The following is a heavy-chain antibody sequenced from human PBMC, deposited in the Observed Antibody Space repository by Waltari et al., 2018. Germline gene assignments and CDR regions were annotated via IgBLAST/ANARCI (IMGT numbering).Heavy chain of an antibody. CDR3: ARDGTEPDYYYYGMDV. V-gene: IGHV4-4*07. Sequence: QVQLQESGPGLVKPSETLSLTCTVSGGSISSYYWSWIRQPAGKGLEWIGRIYTSGSTNYNPSLKSRGTRSVDTSKNQFSLKLGSVTAADTAVYYCARDGTEPDYYYYGMDVWGQGTTVTVSS. D-gene: IGHD1-1*01. J-gene: IGHJ6*02. CDR1: GGSISSYY. CDR2: IYTSGST.